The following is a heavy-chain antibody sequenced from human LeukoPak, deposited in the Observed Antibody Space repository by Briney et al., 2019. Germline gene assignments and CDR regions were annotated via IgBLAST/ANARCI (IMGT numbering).Heavy chain of an antibody. CDR1: GGSISSYY. V-gene: IGHV4-59*01. J-gene: IGHJ6*02. Sequence: PSETLSLTCTVSGGSISSYYWSWIRQPPGKGLEWIGYIYYSGSTNYNPSLKSRVTISVDTSKNQFSLKLSSATAADTAVYYCARDRYWFGSYGMDVWGQGTTVTVSS. D-gene: IGHD3-10*01. CDR2: IYYSGST. CDR3: ARDRYWFGSYGMDV.